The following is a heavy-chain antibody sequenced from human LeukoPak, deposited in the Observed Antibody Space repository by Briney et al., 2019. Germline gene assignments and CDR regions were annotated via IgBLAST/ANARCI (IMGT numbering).Heavy chain of an antibody. CDR3: ARDHGRPVRRGEFDY. CDR1: GFTFRSYW. CDR2: VIRDGSFT. Sequence: PGGSLRLSCAASGFTFRSYWMHWVRQAPGKGLEWVSRVIRDGSFTNYADSVKGRFTISRDNAKNTLYLQMSSLRAEDTAVYYCARDHGRPVRRGEFDYWGQGTLVTVSS. D-gene: IGHD3-16*01. V-gene: IGHV3-74*01. J-gene: IGHJ4*02.